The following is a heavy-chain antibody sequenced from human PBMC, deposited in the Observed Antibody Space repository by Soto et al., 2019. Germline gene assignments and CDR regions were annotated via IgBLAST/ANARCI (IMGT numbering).Heavy chain of an antibody. CDR1: GGSISRLSYY. D-gene: IGHD4-17*01. J-gene: IGHJ4*02. CDR3: ARHDYGGFGL. V-gene: IGHV4-39*01. CDR2: IYYSGST. Sequence: PSETLSLTCTVSGGSISRLSYYWGWIRQPPGKGLEWIGSIYYSGSTYYNPSLKSRVTISVDTSKNQFSLKLSSVTAADTAVYYCARHDYGGFGLWGQGTLVTVSS.